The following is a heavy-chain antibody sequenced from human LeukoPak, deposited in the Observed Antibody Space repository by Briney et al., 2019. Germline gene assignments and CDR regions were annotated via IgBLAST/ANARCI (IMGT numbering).Heavy chain of an antibody. CDR2: INAGNRNT. CDR3: ATVGEVGPTGWDAFDI. V-gene: IGHV1-3*01. D-gene: IGHD1-14*01. Sequence: ASVKVSCKASGYTFTTYAIHWVRQAPGQRLEWMGWINAGNRNTKYSQRFQGRVTITRDTSASTAYMELSSLRSEDTAVYYCATVGEVGPTGWDAFDIWGQGTMVTVSS. J-gene: IGHJ3*02. CDR1: GYTFTTYA.